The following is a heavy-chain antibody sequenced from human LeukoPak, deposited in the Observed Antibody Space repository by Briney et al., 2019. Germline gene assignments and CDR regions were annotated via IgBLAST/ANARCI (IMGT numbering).Heavy chain of an antibody. CDR3: AKDGQPSTRSYLCTNGICYQDY. CDR1: GFTFSSYA. V-gene: IGHV3-23*01. J-gene: IGHJ4*02. CDR2: ISGSGYYT. D-gene: IGHD2-8*01. Sequence: GGSLRLSCEASGFTFSSYAMTWVRQAPGKGLEWVSSISGSGYYTYYTDSVQGRFTISRDNSKNTLYLKMDSLRAEDTAIYYCAKDGQPSTRSYLCTNGICYQDYWGQGTLVTVSS.